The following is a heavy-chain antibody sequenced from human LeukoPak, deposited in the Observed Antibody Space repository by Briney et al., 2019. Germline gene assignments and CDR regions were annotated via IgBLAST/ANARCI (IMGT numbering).Heavy chain of an antibody. CDR2: ISSSSSTI. CDR3: ARLVDVYYYDSSGID. Sequence: GGSLRLSCAASGFTFSSYSMNWVRQAPGKGLERVSYISSSSSTIYYADSVKGRFTISRDNAKNSLYLQMNSLRAEDTAVYYCARLVDVYYYDSSGIDWGQGTLVTVSS. D-gene: IGHD3-22*01. V-gene: IGHV3-48*01. CDR1: GFTFSSYS. J-gene: IGHJ4*02.